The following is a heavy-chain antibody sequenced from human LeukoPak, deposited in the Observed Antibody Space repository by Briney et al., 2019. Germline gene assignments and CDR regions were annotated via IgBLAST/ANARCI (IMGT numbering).Heavy chain of an antibody. J-gene: IGHJ3*02. Sequence: GRSLRLSCAASGFTFSSYAMHWVRQAPGKGLEWVAVISYDGSNKYYADSVKGRFTISRDNSKNTLYLQVNSLRAEDTAVYYCARDRGRCSKSAFDIWGQGAMVTVSS. CDR2: ISYDGSNK. D-gene: IGHD2-2*01. CDR1: GFTFSSYA. CDR3: ARDRGRCSKSAFDI. V-gene: IGHV3-30*04.